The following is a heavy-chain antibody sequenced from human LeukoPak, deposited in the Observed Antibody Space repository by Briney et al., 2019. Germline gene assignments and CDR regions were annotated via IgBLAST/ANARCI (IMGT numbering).Heavy chain of an antibody. CDR1: GFAFSHYY. D-gene: IGHD4-17*01. CDR3: VRGTTRAGGDFGY. V-gene: IGHV3-21*01. CDR2: ISTGSSNI. Sequence: GGSLKLSCAASGFAFSHYYMSWVRQAPGKGLEWVSCISTGSSNIYYADSVKGRFTISRTNAKNSLYLQMNSLRGADTAVNYCVRGTTRAGGDFGYLGQGTLATV. J-gene: IGHJ4*02.